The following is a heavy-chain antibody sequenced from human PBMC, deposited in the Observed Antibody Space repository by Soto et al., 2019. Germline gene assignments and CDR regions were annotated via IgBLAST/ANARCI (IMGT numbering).Heavy chain of an antibody. J-gene: IGHJ5*02. V-gene: IGHV3-33*01. D-gene: IGHD6-19*01. CDR3: ARDRVAAEAGSNWFDP. Sequence: QVQLVESGGALVQPGRSLRLSCAAPGFIFSSYPLHWARQVPGKGLEWVAVIWYDGRNKYYEDSVKGRFTISRDNSKNTLYLQMNSLRADDTAVYYCARDRVAAEAGSNWFDPWGQGTLVIVSS. CDR1: GFIFSSYP. CDR2: IWYDGRNK.